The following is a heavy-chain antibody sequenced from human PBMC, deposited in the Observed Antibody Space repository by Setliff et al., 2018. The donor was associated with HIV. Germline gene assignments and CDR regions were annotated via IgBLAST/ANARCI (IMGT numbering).Heavy chain of an antibody. J-gene: IGHJ4*02. CDR1: GYNFARYW. CDR2: IYPGDSDT. D-gene: IGHD1-26*01. Sequence: PGESLKISCKGSGYNFARYWIGWVRQMPGKGLEWMGIIYPGDSDTRFSPSFQGQGTISADRSITTAYLEWGSLKPSDTAMYYCIRRRRAPGTEDLEAYWGQGTLVTVSS. CDR3: IRRRRAPGTEDLEAY. V-gene: IGHV5-51*01.